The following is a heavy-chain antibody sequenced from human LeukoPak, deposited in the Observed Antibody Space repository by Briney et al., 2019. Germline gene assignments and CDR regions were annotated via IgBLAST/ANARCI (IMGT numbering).Heavy chain of an antibody. V-gene: IGHV3-23*01. CDR1: GFTFSDYA. CDR2: ISSYGGST. D-gene: IGHD2-21*02. CDR3: AKDSPSVTATPHDY. Sequence: GGSLRLSCAASGFTFSDYAMSWVRQAPGKGLDWGSTISSYGGSTYYADSVKGRFTISRDNSKNTLYLQMNSLRAEDTAVYFCAKDSPSVTATPHDYWGQGALVTVSS. J-gene: IGHJ4*02.